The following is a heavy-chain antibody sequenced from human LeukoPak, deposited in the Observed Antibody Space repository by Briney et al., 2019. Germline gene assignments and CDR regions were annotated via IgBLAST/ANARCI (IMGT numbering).Heavy chain of an antibody. CDR2: IIPIFGTA. CDR1: GGTFSSYA. CDR3: ARTAYYYDSSGYYTGASVFDY. J-gene: IGHJ4*02. D-gene: IGHD3-22*01. Sequence: ASVKVSCKASGGTFSSYAISWVRQAPGQGLEWMGGIIPIFGTANYAQKFQGRVTITADESTSTAYMELSCLRSEDTAVYYCARTAYYYDSSGYYTGASVFDYWGQGTLVTVSS. V-gene: IGHV1-69*13.